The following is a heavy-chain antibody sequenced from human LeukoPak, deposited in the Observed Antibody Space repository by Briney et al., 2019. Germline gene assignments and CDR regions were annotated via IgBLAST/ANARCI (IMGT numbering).Heavy chain of an antibody. CDR1: GFSFGDYA. Sequence: GGSLRLSCATSGFSFGDYAMNWVRQAPGKGLEWASYISSSGSTIYYADSVKGRFTISRDNAKNSLYLQMNSLRAEDTAVYYCAELGITMIGGVWGKGTTVTISS. J-gene: IGHJ6*04. V-gene: IGHV3-48*03. CDR2: ISSSGSTI. CDR3: AELGITMIGGV. D-gene: IGHD3-10*02.